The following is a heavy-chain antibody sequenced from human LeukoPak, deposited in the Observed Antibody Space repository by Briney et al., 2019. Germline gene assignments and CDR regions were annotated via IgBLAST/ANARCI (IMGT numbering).Heavy chain of an antibody. CDR2: IYHSGST. D-gene: IGHD5-18*01. CDR3: ASYSSLDDAFDI. Sequence: SETLSLTCTVSGYSINSGYYWGWIRQPPGKGLEWIGSIYHSGSTYYNPSLKSRVTISVDTSKNQFSLKLSSVTAADTAVYYCASYSSLDDAFDIWGQGTMVTVSS. J-gene: IGHJ3*02. V-gene: IGHV4-38-2*02. CDR1: GYSINSGYY.